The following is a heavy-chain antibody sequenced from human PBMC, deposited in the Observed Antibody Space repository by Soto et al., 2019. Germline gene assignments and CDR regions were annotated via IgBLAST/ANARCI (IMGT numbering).Heavy chain of an antibody. D-gene: IGHD3-9*01. CDR3: ARDTDYDILTGYHPDYFDY. J-gene: IGHJ4*02. V-gene: IGHV1-69*04. CDR2: IIPILGIA. CDR1: GGTFSSYT. Sequence: GASVKVSCKASGGTFSSYTISWVRQAPGQGLEWMGRIIPILGIANYAQKIQGRVTITEEKSTSTTKKKLRSLRSEDTAVYYCARDTDYDILTGYHPDYFDYWGQGTLVTVSS.